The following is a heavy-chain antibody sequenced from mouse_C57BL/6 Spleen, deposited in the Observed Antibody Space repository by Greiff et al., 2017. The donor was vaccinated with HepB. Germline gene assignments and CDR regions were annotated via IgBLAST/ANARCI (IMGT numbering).Heavy chain of an antibody. CDR2: IRSKSNNYAT. D-gene: IGHD1-1*01. CDR3: VRRGYGSYAMDY. V-gene: IGHV10-1*01. Sequence: DVHLVESGGGLVQPKGSLKLSCAASGFSFNTYAMNWVRQAPGKGLEWVARIRSKSNNYATYYADSVKDRFTISRDDSESMLYLQMNNLKTEDTAMYYCVRRGYGSYAMDYWGQGTSVTVSS. J-gene: IGHJ4*01. CDR1: GFSFNTYA.